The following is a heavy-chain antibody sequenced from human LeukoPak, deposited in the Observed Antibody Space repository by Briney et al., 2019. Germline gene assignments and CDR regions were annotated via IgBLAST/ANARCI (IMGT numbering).Heavy chain of an antibody. V-gene: IGHV3-23*01. D-gene: IGHD3-22*01. CDR1: GFTFSSYA. CDR3: AKAPGIVVVLSWLDP. J-gene: IGHJ5*02. CDR2: ISGSGGST. Sequence: GGSLRLSCAASGFTFSSYAMSWVRQAPGKGLEWVSAISGSGGSTYYADSVKGRFTISRDNSKNTLYLQMNSLRAEDTAVYYCAKAPGIVVVLSWLDPWGQGTLVTVSS.